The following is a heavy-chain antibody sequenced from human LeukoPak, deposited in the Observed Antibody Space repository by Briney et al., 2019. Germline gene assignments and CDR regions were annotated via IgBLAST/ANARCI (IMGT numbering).Heavy chain of an antibody. CDR1: GGSISSSSYY. CDR2: IYYSGST. Sequence: PSETLSLTCTVSGGSISSSSYYWGWIRQPPGKGLEWIGSIYYSGSTYYNPSLKSRVTISVDTSKNQFSLKLSSVTAADTAVYYCASQLRFLEWLSRPLLYMDVWGKGTTVTVPS. J-gene: IGHJ6*03. D-gene: IGHD3-3*01. CDR3: ASQLRFLEWLSRPLLYMDV. V-gene: IGHV4-39*01.